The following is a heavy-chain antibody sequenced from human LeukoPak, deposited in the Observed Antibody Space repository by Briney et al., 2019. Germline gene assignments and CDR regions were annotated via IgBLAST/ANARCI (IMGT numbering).Heavy chain of an antibody. CDR1: GFSFSSYW. J-gene: IGHJ4*02. CDR3: TTVAVVPAAIGY. D-gene: IGHD2-2*01. V-gene: IGHV3-15*01. CDR2: IKSKTDGGTT. Sequence: GGSLRLSCVASGFSFSSYWMDWVRQAPGKGLEWVGRIKSKTDGGTTDYAAPVKGRFTISRDDSKNTLYLQMNSLKTEDTAVYYCTTVAVVPAAIGYWGQGTLVTVSS.